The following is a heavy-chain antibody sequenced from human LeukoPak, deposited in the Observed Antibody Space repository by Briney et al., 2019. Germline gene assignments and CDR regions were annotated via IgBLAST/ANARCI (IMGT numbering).Heavy chain of an antibody. J-gene: IGHJ4*02. CDR3: ARSRDYSSSSPFDY. CDR2: INPSGGGT. CDR1: GYTFTSSY. Sequence: ASVKVSCKASGYTFTSSYVHWVRQAAGQGLEWMGIINPSGGGTSYAQKLQGRVTMTRDTSTSTVYMELSSLRSEDTAVYYCARSRDYSSSSPFDYWAREPWSPSPQ. D-gene: IGHD6-13*01. V-gene: IGHV1-46*01.